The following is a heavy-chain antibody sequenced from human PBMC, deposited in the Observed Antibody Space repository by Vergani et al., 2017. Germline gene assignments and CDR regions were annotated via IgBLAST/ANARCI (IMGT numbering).Heavy chain of an antibody. D-gene: IGHD3-3*01. CDR2: ISYDGTQK. J-gene: IGHJ4*02. CDR1: GFTSSYYG. CDR3: ASVFRSRGQRDC. Sequence: QVHLVESGGGVVQPGRSLRLSCVVPGFTSSYYGMHWVRQAPGKGLECVAVISYDGTQKYYADSVKGRFTISGDNAKNSLYLQMNSLGAEDTALYYCASVFRSRGQRDCWGQGSLVTVSS. V-gene: IGHV3-30*03.